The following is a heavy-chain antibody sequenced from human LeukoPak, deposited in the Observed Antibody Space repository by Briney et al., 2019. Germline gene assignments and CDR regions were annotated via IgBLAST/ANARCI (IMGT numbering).Heavy chain of an antibody. CDR1: GYSISTGYH. V-gene: IGHV4-38-2*02. CDR3: ARGIPWGSGDY. J-gene: IGHJ4*02. CDR2: IYHSGST. D-gene: IGHD3-16*01. Sequence: KSSETLSLTCTVSGYSISTGYHWGWIRPPPGKGLEWIGSIYHSGSTYYNPSLKSRVTISVDTSKNQFSLKLSSVTAADTAVYYCARGIPWGSGDYWGQGTLVTVSS.